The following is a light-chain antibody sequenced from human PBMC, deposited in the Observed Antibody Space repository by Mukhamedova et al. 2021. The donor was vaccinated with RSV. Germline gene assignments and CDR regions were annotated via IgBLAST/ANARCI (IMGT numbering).Light chain of an antibody. J-gene: IGKJ5*01. V-gene: IGKV1-9*01. CDR2: AAS. Sequence: GNAPKLLISAASTLQSGVPSRFSGSGSGTDFTLRINSLQAEDFATYYCQQFNTDPITFGQGTRLEIK. CDR3: QQFNTDPIT.